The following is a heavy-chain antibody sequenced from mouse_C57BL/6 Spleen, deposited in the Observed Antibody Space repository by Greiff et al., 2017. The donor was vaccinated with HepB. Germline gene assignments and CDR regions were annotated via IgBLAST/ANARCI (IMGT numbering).Heavy chain of an antibody. V-gene: IGHV1-80*01. CDR1: GYAFSSYW. CDR2: IYPGDGDT. D-gene: IGHD2-2*01. CDR3: ARRTMVTTLDY. J-gene: IGHJ2*01. Sequence: QVQLQQSGAELVKPGASVKISCKASGYAFSSYWMNWVKQRPGKGLEWIGQIYPGDGDTNYNGKFKGKATLTADKSSSTAYMQLSSLTSEDSAVYFGARRTMVTTLDYWGQGTTLTVSS.